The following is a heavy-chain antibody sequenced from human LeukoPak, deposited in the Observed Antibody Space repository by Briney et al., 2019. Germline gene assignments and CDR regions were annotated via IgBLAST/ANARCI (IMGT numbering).Heavy chain of an antibody. J-gene: IGHJ3*02. V-gene: IGHV4-4*02. CDR3: ARVGPPTKYCSGGSCYSGAFDI. D-gene: IGHD2-15*01. CDR2: IYHSGST. CDR1: GGSISSSNW. Sequence: PSGTLSLTCAVSGGSISSSNWWSWVRQPPGKGLEWIGEIYHSGSTNYNPSLKSRVTISVDTSKNQFSLKLSSVTAADTAVYYCARVGPPTKYCSGGSCYSGAFDIWGQGTMVTVSS.